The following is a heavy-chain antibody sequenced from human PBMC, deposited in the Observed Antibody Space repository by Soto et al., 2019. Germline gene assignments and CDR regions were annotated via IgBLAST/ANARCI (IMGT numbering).Heavy chain of an antibody. CDR2: IYYSGGT. J-gene: IGHJ4*02. V-gene: IGHV4-31*03. CDR3: ARFQVTSMVTDY. Sequence: QVQLQETGPGLVKPSQTLSLTCTVSGGSISSGEYYWSWIRQHPGKGLEWIGYIYYSGGTYYNPSLKSRVTMSVDTSKSQFSLNLSSETAADTAVYYCARFQVTSMVTDYWGQGTLVTVSS. D-gene: IGHD5-18*01. CDR1: GGSISSGEYY.